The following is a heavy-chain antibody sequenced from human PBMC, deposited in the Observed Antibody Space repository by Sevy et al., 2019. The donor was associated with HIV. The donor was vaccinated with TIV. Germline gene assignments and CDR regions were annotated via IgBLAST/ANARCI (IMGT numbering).Heavy chain of an antibody. D-gene: IGHD3-10*01. J-gene: IGHJ5*02. V-gene: IGHV1-2*02. CDR3: ARVGVASSGSWRSGFDP. CDR2: INPNSGGT. Sequence: ASVKVSCKASGYTFTGYDMHWVRQAPGQGLEWMGWINPNSGGTNYAQKFQGRVTMTRYTSISTAYMELSRLRSDDTAVYYCARVGVASSGSWRSGFDPWGKGTLVTVSS. CDR1: GYTFTGYD.